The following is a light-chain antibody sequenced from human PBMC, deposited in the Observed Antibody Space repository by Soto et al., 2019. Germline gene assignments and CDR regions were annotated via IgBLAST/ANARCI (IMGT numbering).Light chain of an antibody. V-gene: IGLV7-46*01. J-gene: IGLJ7*01. CDR2: DTR. CDR3: LFSLSGARV. CDR1: TGAVTSGHY. Sequence: QAVVTQEPSLTVSPGGTVTLTGGSSTGAVTSGHYPDWFQQKPGQAPRTLIYDTRNKHSWTPARFSGSLLGGKAALTLSGEHREDEAVYYGLFSLSGARVFGGGTQLTVL.